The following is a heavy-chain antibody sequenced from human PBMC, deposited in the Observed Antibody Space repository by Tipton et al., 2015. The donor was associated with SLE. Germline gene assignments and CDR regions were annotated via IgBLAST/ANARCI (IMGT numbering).Heavy chain of an antibody. CDR3: ATEPDG. CDR2: INHSGST. V-gene: IGHV4-34*01. Sequence: LRLSCAVYGGSFSGYYWSWIRQPPGKGLEWIGEINHSGSTNYNPSLKSRVTISVDTSKNQFSLKLSSVTAADTAVYYCATEPDGWGQGTLVTVSS. J-gene: IGHJ4*02. CDR1: GGSFSGYY.